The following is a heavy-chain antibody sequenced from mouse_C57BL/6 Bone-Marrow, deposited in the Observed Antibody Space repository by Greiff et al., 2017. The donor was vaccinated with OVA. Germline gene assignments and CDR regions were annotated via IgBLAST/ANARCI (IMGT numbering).Heavy chain of an antibody. Sequence: QVQLKQPGAELVKPGASVKLSCKASGYTFTSYWMHWVKQRPGRGLEWIGRIDPNSGGTKYNEKFKSKATLTVDKPSSTAYMQLSSLTSEDSAVYYCARCYYGSSYPYWYFDVWGTGTTVTVSS. D-gene: IGHD1-1*01. J-gene: IGHJ1*03. V-gene: IGHV1-72*01. CDR2: IDPNSGGT. CDR3: ARCYYGSSYPYWYFDV. CDR1: GYTFTSYW.